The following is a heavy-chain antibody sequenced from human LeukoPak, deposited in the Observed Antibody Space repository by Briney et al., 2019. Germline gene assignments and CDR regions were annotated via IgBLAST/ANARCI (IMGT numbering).Heavy chain of an antibody. CDR1: GGSISSYY. CDR2: IYYSGST. CDR3: ARSKGYYADLDY. D-gene: IGHD3-22*01. Sequence: SETLSLTCTVSGGSISSYYWSWIRQPPGKGLEWIGYIYYSGSTNYNPSLKSRVTISVDTSKNQFSLKLSSVTAADTAVYCCARSKGYYADLDYWGQGTLVTVSS. V-gene: IGHV4-59*01. J-gene: IGHJ4*02.